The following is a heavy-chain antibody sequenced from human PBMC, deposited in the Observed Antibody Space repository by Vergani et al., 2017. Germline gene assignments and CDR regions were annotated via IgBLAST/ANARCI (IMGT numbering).Heavy chain of an antibody. D-gene: IGHD3-9*01. CDR3: AKGAKDDIVTGYFDY. CDR1: GFTFDDYA. Sequence: EVQLVESGGGLVQPGRSLRLSCAASGFTFDDYAMHWVRQAPGKGLELVSGISWNSGSIGYADSVKGRFTISRDNAKNSLYLQMNSLRAEDMALYYCAKGAKDDIVTGYFDYWGQGTLVTVSS. CDR2: ISWNSGSI. V-gene: IGHV3-9*03. J-gene: IGHJ4*02.